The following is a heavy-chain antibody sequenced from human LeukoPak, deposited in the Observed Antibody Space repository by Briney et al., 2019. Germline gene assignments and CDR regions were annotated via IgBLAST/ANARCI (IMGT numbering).Heavy chain of an antibody. CDR2: ISYDGSNK. V-gene: IGHV3-30*04. CDR3: ARGSWRFDYGDSGFDP. CDR1: GFTFSSYA. Sequence: TGGSLRLSCAASGFTFSSYAMHWVRQAPGKGLEWVAVISYDGSNKNYADSVKGRFTISRDNSKNTLYLQMNSLRAEDTAVYYYARGSWRFDYGDSGFDPWGQGTLVTVSS. D-gene: IGHD4-17*01. J-gene: IGHJ5*02.